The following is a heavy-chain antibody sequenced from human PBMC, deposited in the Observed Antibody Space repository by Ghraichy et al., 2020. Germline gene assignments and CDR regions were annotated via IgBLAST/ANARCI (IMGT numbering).Heavy chain of an antibody. CDR1: GFTFSSYW. CDR3: ARDREGPSRGAFDI. CDR2: INSDGSST. V-gene: IGHV3-74*01. D-gene: IGHD3-10*01. Sequence: LSLTCAASGFTFSSYWMHWVRQAPGKGLVWVSRINSDGSSTSYADSVKGRFTISRDNAKNTLYLQMNSLRAEDTAVYYCARDREGPSRGAFDIWGQGTMVTVSS. J-gene: IGHJ3*02.